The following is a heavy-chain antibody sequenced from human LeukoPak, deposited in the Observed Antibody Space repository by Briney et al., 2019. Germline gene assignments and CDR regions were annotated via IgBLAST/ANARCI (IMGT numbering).Heavy chain of an antibody. CDR3: ATDGAGFDT. V-gene: IGHV3-11*01. CDR1: GFTFNDYY. Sequence: GGSLRLACAAPGFTFNDYYMGWVRQAPGKGLGWLSYINIGGTNTHYADAVKDRFTISRDNAKKSLYLEMNNLRAEDTAVYYCATDGAGFDTWGQGVLVTVSS. J-gene: IGHJ5*02. CDR2: INIGGTNT.